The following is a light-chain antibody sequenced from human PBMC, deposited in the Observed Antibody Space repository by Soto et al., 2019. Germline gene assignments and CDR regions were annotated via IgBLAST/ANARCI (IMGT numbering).Light chain of an antibody. V-gene: IGLV1-44*01. CDR3: AAWDDSLNGSWV. CDR1: RSNIGSNT. J-gene: IGLJ3*02. CDR2: SNN. Sequence: QSVLTQPPSASGTPGQRVTISCSGGRSNIGSNTVNWYQQLPGTAPKLLIYSNNQRPSGVPDRFSGSKSGTSASLAISGLQSEDEADYYCAAWDDSLNGSWVFGGGTKLTVL.